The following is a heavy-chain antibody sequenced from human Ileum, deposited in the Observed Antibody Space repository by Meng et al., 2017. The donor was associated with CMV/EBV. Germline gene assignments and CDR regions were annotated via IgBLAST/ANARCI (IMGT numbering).Heavy chain of an antibody. Sequence: GESLKISCATSGFDFSSYMLSWVRQAPGKGLEWVSSISGTSAYIYYADSVRGRFTISRDNAKNSLYLQMNSLRAEDTAVYYCARESLGYCSSTSCYPPYFDYWGQGTLVTVSS. CDR2: ISGTSAYI. D-gene: IGHD2-2*01. V-gene: IGHV3-21*01. J-gene: IGHJ4*02. CDR3: ARESLGYCSSTSCYPPYFDY. CDR1: GFDFSSYM.